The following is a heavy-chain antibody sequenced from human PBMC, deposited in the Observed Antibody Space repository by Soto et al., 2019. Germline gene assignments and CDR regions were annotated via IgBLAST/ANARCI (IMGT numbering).Heavy chain of an antibody. D-gene: IGHD6-13*01. J-gene: IGHJ4*02. Sequence: PGGSLRLSCAASGFTFSSYAMSWVRQAPGKGLEWVSAISGSGGSTYYADSVKGRFTISRDNSKNTLYLQMNSLRAEDTAVYYCAKGRNRIAAAGTLLDYWGQGTLVTVSS. CDR1: GFTFSSYA. V-gene: IGHV3-23*01. CDR2: ISGSGGST. CDR3: AKGRNRIAAAGTLLDY.